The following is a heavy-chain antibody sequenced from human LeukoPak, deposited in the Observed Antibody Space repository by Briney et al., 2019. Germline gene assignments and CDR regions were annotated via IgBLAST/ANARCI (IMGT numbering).Heavy chain of an antibody. D-gene: IGHD3-10*01. Sequence: ASVKVSCKASGYTFTSYGISWVRQAPGQGLEWMGWISAYNGNTNYAQKLQGRVTMTTDTSTSTAYMELRSLRSDDTAVYYCARVVTMVRGVPDFDYWGQGTLVTVSS. CDR1: GYTFTSYG. CDR3: ARVVTMVRGVPDFDY. V-gene: IGHV1-18*01. J-gene: IGHJ4*02. CDR2: ISAYNGNT.